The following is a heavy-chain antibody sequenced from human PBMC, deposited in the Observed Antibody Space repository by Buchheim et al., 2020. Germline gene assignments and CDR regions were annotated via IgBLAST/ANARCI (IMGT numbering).Heavy chain of an antibody. Sequence: EVQLVESGGGLVQPGGSLRLSCAASGFTFSSYSMNWVRQAPGKGLEWVSYISSSSSTIYYADSVKGRFTISRDNAKNSLYLPMNSLRAEDTAVYYCARETAYYDFWSGYYGNYYYGMDVWGQGTT. CDR3: ARETAYYDFWSGYYGNYYYGMDV. V-gene: IGHV3-48*01. CDR2: ISSSSSTI. J-gene: IGHJ6*02. D-gene: IGHD3-3*01. CDR1: GFTFSSYS.